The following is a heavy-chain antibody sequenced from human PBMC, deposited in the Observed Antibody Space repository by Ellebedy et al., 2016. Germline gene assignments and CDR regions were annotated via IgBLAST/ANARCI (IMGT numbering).Heavy chain of an antibody. J-gene: IGHJ2*01. Sequence: SETLSLTCTVSGGSISSYYWSWIRQPPGKGLEWIGYMYYSGSTNYNPSLKSRVTISVDTSKNQFSLKLSSVTAADTAVYYCARHAFTQYGSELRWYLNLWGRGTLVTVSS. CDR2: MYYSGST. CDR3: ARHAFTQYGSELRWYLNL. D-gene: IGHD3-10*01. CDR1: GGSISSYY. V-gene: IGHV4-59*08.